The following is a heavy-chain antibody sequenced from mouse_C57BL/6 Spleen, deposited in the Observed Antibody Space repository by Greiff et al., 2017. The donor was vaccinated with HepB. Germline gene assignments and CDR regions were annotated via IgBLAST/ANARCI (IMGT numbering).Heavy chain of an antibody. CDR1: GYTFTSYW. CDR3: ARPYYGSSYFDY. V-gene: IGHV1-59*01. CDR2: IDPSDSYT. J-gene: IGHJ2*01. D-gene: IGHD1-1*01. Sequence: QVQLQQPGAELVRPGTSVKLSCKASGYTFTSYWMHWVKQRPGQGLEWIGVIDPSDSYTNYNQKFKGKATLTVDTSSSTAYMQLSSLTSEDSAVYYCARPYYGSSYFDYWGHGTTLTVSS.